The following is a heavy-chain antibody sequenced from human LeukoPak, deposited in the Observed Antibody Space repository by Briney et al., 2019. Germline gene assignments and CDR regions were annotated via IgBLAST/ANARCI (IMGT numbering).Heavy chain of an antibody. D-gene: IGHD1/OR15-1a*01. CDR3: ATSESQTRFDY. V-gene: IGHV5-51*01. CDR2: IFPGDSDT. CDR1: GYIFTTYW. J-gene: IGHJ4*02. Sequence: MSGESLQISCQGSGYIFTTYWIGWVRQLPGKGLEWIGIIFPGDSDTTYSPSLQGQVTISADKSINTAYLQWSSLRASDTAMYYCATSESQTRFDYWGQGTPVTVSS.